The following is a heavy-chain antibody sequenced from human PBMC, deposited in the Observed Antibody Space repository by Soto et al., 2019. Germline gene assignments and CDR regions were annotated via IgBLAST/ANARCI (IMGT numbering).Heavy chain of an antibody. CDR3: ARDPVVPAAYYYYYYGMDV. D-gene: IGHD2-2*01. J-gene: IGHJ6*02. V-gene: IGHV1-2*04. CDR1: GYTFTGYY. Sequence: ASVKVSCKASGYTFTGYYMHWVRQAPGQGLEWMGWINPNSGGTNYAQKFQGWVTMTRDTSISTAYMELSRLRSDDTAVYYCARDPVVPAAYYYYYYGMDVWGQGTTVTV. CDR2: INPNSGGT.